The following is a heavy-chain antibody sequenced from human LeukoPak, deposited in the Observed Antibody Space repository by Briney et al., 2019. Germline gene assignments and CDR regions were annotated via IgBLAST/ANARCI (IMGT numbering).Heavy chain of an antibody. CDR1: GFTFKDYA. J-gene: IGHJ4*02. V-gene: IGHV3-9*01. D-gene: IGHD6-19*01. CDR3: ARDPSDSSGWYYFDY. Sequence: GGSLRLSCTASGFTFKDYAMYWVRQAPGKGLEWVSGISWNSGTTDYADSVKGRFTVSRDNAKDSLYLQMNSLRPEDTAWYYCARDPSDSSGWYYFDYWGQGTLVTVSS. CDR2: ISWNSGTT.